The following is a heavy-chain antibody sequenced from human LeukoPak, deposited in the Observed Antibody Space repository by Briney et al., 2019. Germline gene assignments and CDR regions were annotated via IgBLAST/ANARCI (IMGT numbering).Heavy chain of an antibody. D-gene: IGHD3-3*01. J-gene: IGHJ6*02. Sequence: GGSLRLSFTVSGFTFDDYAMHWARHTPGKGLEWVAGITWNRDNIGYGDSVKGRFTISRDNVKNVLYLQMNSLRPEDTALYYCAKDLRSAITSALVLDVWGQGTTVTVS. V-gene: IGHV3-9*01. CDR3: AKDLRSAITSALVLDV. CDR1: GFTFDDYA. CDR2: ITWNRDNI.